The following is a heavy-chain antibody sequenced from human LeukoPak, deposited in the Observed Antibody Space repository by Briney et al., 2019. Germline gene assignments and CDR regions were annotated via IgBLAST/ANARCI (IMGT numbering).Heavy chain of an antibody. CDR3: ARITSWCYGDYGGGLREDY. Sequence: SGPALVKPTQTLTLTCTFSGFSLSTSGMCVSWIRQPPGKALEWLARIDWDDDKYYSTSLKTRLTISKDTSKNQVVLTMTNMDPVDTATYYCARITSWCYGDYGGGLREDYWGQGTLVTVSS. CDR1: GFSLSTSGMC. D-gene: IGHD4-17*01. CDR2: IDWDDDK. V-gene: IGHV2-70*11. J-gene: IGHJ4*02.